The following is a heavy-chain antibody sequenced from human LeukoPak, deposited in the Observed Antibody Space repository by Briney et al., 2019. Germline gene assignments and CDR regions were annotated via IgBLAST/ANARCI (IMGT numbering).Heavy chain of an antibody. J-gene: IGHJ5*02. D-gene: IGHD2-21*02. CDR2: ISPSGGTT. CDR1: GIIFSNYG. CDR3: ARDSTGYCGGDCYWFDP. V-gene: IGHV3-23*01. Sequence: GGSLRLSCEASGIIFSNYGMNWVRQAPGKRLEWVSGISPSGGTTYYADSPKGRFSISRDNSKNTVYLQMNSLRAEDTALYYCARDSTGYCGGDCYWFDPWGQGTLVTVSS.